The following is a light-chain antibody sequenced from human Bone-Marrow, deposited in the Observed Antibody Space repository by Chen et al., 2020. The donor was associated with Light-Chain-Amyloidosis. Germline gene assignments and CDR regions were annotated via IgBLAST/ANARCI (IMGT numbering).Light chain of an antibody. CDR3: QSADSSGTYEVI. Sequence: SYQLTQPPSVSVSPGQTARITCSGDDLPTKYAYWYQHKTGQAPVLVIHRDTERPSGISERFSGSRSGTTATLTVSGVQAEDEADYHCQSADSSGTYEVIFGGGTKLTVL. CDR1: DLPTKY. V-gene: IGLV3-25*03. J-gene: IGLJ2*01. CDR2: RDT.